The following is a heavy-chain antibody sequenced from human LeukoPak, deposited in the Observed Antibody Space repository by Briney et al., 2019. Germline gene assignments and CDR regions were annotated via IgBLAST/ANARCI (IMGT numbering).Heavy chain of an antibody. CDR1: GFTFDDYV. Sequence: GGSLRLSCAASGFTFDDYVMNWVRQAPGKGLEWVAHIKQDGNEKYYVESVKGRFIISRDNAKNSLYLQMNSLRAEDTAVYYCASNYYYDSSGYRWGGFDYWGQGTLVTVSS. CDR2: IKQDGNEK. V-gene: IGHV3-7*01. J-gene: IGHJ4*02. CDR3: ASNYYYDSSGYRWGGFDY. D-gene: IGHD3-22*01.